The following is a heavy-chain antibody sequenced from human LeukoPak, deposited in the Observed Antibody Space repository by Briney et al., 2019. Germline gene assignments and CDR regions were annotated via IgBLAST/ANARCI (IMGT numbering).Heavy chain of an antibody. D-gene: IGHD6-13*01. CDR1: GYDFTSYA. CDR2: INVVNDNT. J-gene: IGHJ1*01. Sequence: ASVKVSCKTSGYDFTSYAMHWVRQAPGQRLEWMGWINVVNDNTKLSQKFQGRVTMTTDTSTSTAYMELRSLRSDDTAVYYCARVDSSRLLDFQHWGQGTLVTVSS. V-gene: IGHV1-3*01. CDR3: ARVDSSRLLDFQH.